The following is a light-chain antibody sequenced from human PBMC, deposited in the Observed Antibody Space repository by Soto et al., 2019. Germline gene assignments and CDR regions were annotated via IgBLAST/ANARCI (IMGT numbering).Light chain of an antibody. J-gene: IGLJ1*01. CDR2: SDD. V-gene: IGLV1-44*01. Sequence: QSVLTQPASASGTPGQRVTISCSGSSSNIGSTYVNWYQRLPGTAPKLLIYSDDQRPPGVPDRFSGSKSGTSASLVISGLQSEDEADYFCAAWNDNPNGPGYVFGTGTKLTVL. CDR3: AAWNDNPNGPGYV. CDR1: SSNIGSTY.